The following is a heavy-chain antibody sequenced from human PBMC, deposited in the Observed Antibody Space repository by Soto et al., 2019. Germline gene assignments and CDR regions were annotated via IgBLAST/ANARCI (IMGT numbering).Heavy chain of an antibody. J-gene: IGHJ4*02. D-gene: IGHD6-13*01. Sequence: ASVKVSCKVSGYTLTELSMHWVRQAPGKGLEWMGGFDPEDGETIYAQKFQGRVTMTGDTSTDTAYMELSSLRSEDTAVYYCARDRGHSSSWDYFDYWGLGTLVTVSS. CDR2: FDPEDGET. CDR3: ARDRGHSSSWDYFDY. CDR1: GYTLTELS. V-gene: IGHV1-24*01.